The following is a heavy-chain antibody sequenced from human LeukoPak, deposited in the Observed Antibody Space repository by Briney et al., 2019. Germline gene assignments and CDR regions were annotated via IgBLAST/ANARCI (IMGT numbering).Heavy chain of an antibody. CDR3: ASSSPSSGSLDYGMDV. J-gene: IGHJ6*02. D-gene: IGHD3-10*01. Sequence: SVKVSCKASGGTFSSYAISWVRQAPGQGLEWMGGIIPIFGTANYAQKFQGRVTITADESTSTAYKELSSLRSEDTAVYYCASSSPSSGSLDYGMDVWGQGTTVTVSS. V-gene: IGHV1-69*13. CDR2: IIPIFGTA. CDR1: GGTFSSYA.